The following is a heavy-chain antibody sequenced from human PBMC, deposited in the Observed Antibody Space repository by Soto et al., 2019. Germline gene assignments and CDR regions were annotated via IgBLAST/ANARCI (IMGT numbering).Heavy chain of an antibody. V-gene: IGHV1-24*01. J-gene: IGHJ4*02. D-gene: IGHD4-17*01. CDR3: AAGVTTFDY. CDR1: VFTLSSYG. Sequence: SCAASVFTLSSYGMHWVRQAPGKGLEWMGSLDYEEGERNFAHRFQGRVTVTEDTSTDTAYMDLSSLKSEDTAVYYCAAGVTTFDYWGQGTLVTASS. CDR2: LDYEEGER.